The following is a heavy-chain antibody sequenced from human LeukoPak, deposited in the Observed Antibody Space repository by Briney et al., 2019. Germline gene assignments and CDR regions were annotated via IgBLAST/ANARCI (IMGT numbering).Heavy chain of an antibody. Sequence: GASVKVSCKASGYTFTTNGINWVRQAPGQGLEWMGWINTNTGNPTYGQGFTGRLVFSFDTSVNTSYLQINSLKAEDTAVYYCARGPFDYWGQGTLVTVSS. CDR3: ARGPFDY. V-gene: IGHV7-4-1*02. J-gene: IGHJ4*02. CDR2: INTNTGNP. CDR1: GYTFTTNG.